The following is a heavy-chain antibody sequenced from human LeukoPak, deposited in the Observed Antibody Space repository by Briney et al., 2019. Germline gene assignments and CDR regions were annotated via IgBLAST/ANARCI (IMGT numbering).Heavy chain of an antibody. V-gene: IGHV3-23*01. CDR2: ISGSGGST. J-gene: IGHJ6*03. CDR3: ASVPAAHNYYYMDV. CDR1: GFTFSSYA. D-gene: IGHD2-2*01. Sequence: GGSLRLSCAASGFTFSSYAMSWVRQAPGKGLEWVSAISGSGGSTYYADSVKGRFTISRDNSKNTLYLQMNSLRAEDTAVYYCASVPAAHNYYYMDVWGKGTTVTISS.